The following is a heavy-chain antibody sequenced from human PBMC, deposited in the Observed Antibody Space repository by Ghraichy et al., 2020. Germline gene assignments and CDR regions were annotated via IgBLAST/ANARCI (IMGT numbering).Heavy chain of an antibody. Sequence: GGSLRLSCAASGSTFRSYGMHWVRQAPGKGLQWVSLIRYDGSDKYYADSVKGRFTISRDNSKSTLYLQMNSLRVEDTALYYCARRTATNDFDGWGQGTMVTVSS. CDR2: IRYDGSDK. CDR3: ARRTATNDFDG. V-gene: IGHV3-33*01. J-gene: IGHJ3*01. CDR1: GSTFRSYG. D-gene: IGHD1-1*01.